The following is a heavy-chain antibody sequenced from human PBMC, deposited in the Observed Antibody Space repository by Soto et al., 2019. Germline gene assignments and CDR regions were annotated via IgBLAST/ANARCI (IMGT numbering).Heavy chain of an antibody. CDR3: ARDWGEGHRTHDDAFDI. D-gene: IGHD3-16*01. CDR2: ISYDGSNK. Sequence: QVQLVESGGGVVQPGRSLRLSCAASGFTFSSYAMHWVRQAPGKGLEWVAVISYDGSNKYYADSVKGRFTISRDNSKNPLYLQMNSLRAEDTAVYYCARDWGEGHRTHDDAFDIWGQGTMVTVSS. CDR1: GFTFSSYA. J-gene: IGHJ3*02. V-gene: IGHV3-30-3*01.